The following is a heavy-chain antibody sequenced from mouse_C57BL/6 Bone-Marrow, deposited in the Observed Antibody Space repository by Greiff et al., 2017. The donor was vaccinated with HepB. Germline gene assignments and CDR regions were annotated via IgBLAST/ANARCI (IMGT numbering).Heavy chain of an antibody. CDR3: ARDHYYGSSYYFDY. D-gene: IGHD1-1*01. V-gene: IGHV5-16*01. Sequence: EVKLVESEGGLVQPGSSMKLSCTASGFTFSDYYMAWVRQVPEKGLEWVANINYDGSSTYYLDSLKSRFIISRDNAKNILYLQMSSLKSEDTATYYCARDHYYGSSYYFDYWGQGTTLTVSS. CDR1: GFTFSDYY. J-gene: IGHJ2*01. CDR2: INYDGSST.